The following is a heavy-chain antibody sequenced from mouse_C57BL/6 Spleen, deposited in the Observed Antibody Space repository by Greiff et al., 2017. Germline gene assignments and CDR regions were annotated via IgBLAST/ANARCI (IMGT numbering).Heavy chain of an antibody. CDR2: IYPGDGDT. Sequence: VQLQESGAELVKPGASVKISCKASGYAFSSYWMNWVKQRPGKGLEWIGQIYPGDGDTNYNGKFKGKATLTADKSSSTAYMQLSSLTSEDSAVYFCARGELGRGYAMDYWGQGTSVTVSS. CDR3: ARGELGRGYAMDY. J-gene: IGHJ4*01. CDR1: GYAFSSYW. D-gene: IGHD4-1*01. V-gene: IGHV1-80*01.